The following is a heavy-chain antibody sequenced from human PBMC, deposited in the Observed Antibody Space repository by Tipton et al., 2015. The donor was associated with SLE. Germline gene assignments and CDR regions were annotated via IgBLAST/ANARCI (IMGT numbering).Heavy chain of an antibody. Sequence: LRLSCTVSGGSISSGSYYWSWIRQPAGKGLEWIGRIYTSGSTNYNPSLKSRVTISVDTSKNQFSLKLSSVTAADTAVYYCAREPVEVPAAAYFDYWGQGTLVTVSS. CDR3: AREPVEVPAAAYFDY. CDR1: GGSISSGSYY. V-gene: IGHV4-61*02. D-gene: IGHD2-2*01. J-gene: IGHJ4*02. CDR2: IYTSGST.